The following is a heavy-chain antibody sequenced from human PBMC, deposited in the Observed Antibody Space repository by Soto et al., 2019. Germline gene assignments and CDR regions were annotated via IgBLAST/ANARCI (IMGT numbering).Heavy chain of an antibody. J-gene: IGHJ3*02. Sequence: SGPTLVNPTQTLTLTCTFSGFSLSTSGVGVGWIRQPPGKALEWLALIYWGDDKRYSPSLKSRLTITKDTSKNQVVLTMTNMDPVDTATYYCANTAMDEYDYIWGSYRPNDAFDIWGQGTMVTVSS. CDR2: IYWGDDK. V-gene: IGHV2-5*02. CDR3: ANTAMDEYDYIWGSYRPNDAFDI. CDR1: GFSLSTSGVG. D-gene: IGHD3-16*02.